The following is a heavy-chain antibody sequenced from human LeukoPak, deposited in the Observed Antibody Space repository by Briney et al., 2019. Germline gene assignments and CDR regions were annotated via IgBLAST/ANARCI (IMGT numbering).Heavy chain of an antibody. Sequence: PSETLSLTCTVSGGSISSYYWSWIRQPPGKGLEWIGYIYYSGSTNYNLSLKSRVTISVDTSKNQFSLKLSSVTAADTAVYYCARHTSYGGNSAFGDWGQGTLVTVSS. V-gene: IGHV4-59*08. CDR1: GGSISSYY. CDR2: IYYSGST. J-gene: IGHJ4*02. D-gene: IGHD4-23*01. CDR3: ARHTSYGGNSAFGD.